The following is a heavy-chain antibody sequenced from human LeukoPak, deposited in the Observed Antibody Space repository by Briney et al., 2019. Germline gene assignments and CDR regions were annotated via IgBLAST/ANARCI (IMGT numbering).Heavy chain of an antibody. CDR2: IKEDGSVK. J-gene: IGHJ4*02. Sequence: PGGSLRLSCADSGFTFSRHWMDWVRQAPGKGLEWVANIKEDGSVKNYVDSVKGRFTISRDNAKNSLYLQMNSLRAEDTAVYYCARDPNSYYYGSGSYHFDYWGQGTLVTVSS. V-gene: IGHV3-7*01. CDR1: GFTFSRHW. CDR3: ARDPNSYYYGSGSYHFDY. D-gene: IGHD3-10*01.